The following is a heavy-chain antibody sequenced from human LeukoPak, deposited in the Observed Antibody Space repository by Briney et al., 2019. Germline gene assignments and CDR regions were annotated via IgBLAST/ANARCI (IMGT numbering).Heavy chain of an antibody. CDR2: IYHSGST. V-gene: IGHV4-4*02. CDR1: GGSISSSNW. D-gene: IGHD4-17*01. J-gene: IGHJ5*02. CDR3: ARVFYGDYIRWFDP. Sequence: SGTLSLTCAVSGGSISSSNWWSWVRQPPGKGLEWIGEIYHSGSTNYNPSLKSRVTIPVDKSKNQFSLKLSSVTAADTAVYYCARVFYGDYIRWFDPWGQGTLVTVSS.